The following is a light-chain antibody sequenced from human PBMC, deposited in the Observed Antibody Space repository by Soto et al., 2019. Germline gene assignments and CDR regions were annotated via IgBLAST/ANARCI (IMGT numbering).Light chain of an antibody. J-gene: IGLJ2*01. CDR1: LSNIEYNF. CDR2: DDN. V-gene: IGLV1-51*01. CDR3: SSYTTSTSFIL. Sequence: QSVLTQPASVSAAPGQQVTISCSGSLSNIEYNFVSWYQQFPGKAPKLLIYDDNQRPSGVPARFSASKSGTSATLGVTGLQPGDEATYYCSSYTTSTSFILFGGGTQLTVL.